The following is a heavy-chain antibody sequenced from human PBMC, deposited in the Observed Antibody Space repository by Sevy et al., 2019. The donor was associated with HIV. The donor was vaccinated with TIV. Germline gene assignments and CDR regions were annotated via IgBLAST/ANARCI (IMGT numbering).Heavy chain of an antibody. D-gene: IGHD3-3*01. CDR3: ARDGDFWSGYYRSYGMDV. CDR1: GGSISSGGYY. J-gene: IGHJ6*02. Sequence: SETLSLTCTVSGGSISSGGYYWSWIRQHPGKGLEWIGYIYYSGSTYYNPSLKSRVTISVDTSKNQFSLKLSSVTAAETAVYYCARDGDFWSGYYRSYGMDVWGQGTTVTVSS. V-gene: IGHV4-31*03. CDR2: IYYSGST.